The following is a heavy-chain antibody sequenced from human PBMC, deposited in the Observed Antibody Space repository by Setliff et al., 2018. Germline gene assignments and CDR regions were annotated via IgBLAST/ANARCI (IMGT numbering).Heavy chain of an antibody. CDR2: VYYSGTT. V-gene: IGHV4-61*01. CDR1: GGSISGASIRSYY. Sequence: TSETLSLTCTVSGGSISGASIRSYYWSWIRQPPGKGLEFIGYVYYSGTTNYDPSHKSRVTISVDTSKKQSSLKLSSVTAAETAIYYCARGGTYRYFDYWGQGTLVTVSS. CDR3: ARGGTYRYFDY. J-gene: IGHJ4*02.